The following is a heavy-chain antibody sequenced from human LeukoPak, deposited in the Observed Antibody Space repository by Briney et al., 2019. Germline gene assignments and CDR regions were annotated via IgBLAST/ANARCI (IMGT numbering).Heavy chain of an antibody. CDR1: GYTFTGYY. CDR2: INPNSGGT. J-gene: IGHJ4*02. D-gene: IGHD3-10*01. CDR3: ARDSGERGSGSYLIAY. V-gene: IGHV1-2*02. Sequence: SVKVSCKASGYTFTGYYIHWVRQAPGQGLEWMGWINPNSGGTNYAQKFQGRVTMTRDTSISTAYMELRRLRSDDTAVYYCARDSGERGSGSYLIAYWGQGTLVTVSS.